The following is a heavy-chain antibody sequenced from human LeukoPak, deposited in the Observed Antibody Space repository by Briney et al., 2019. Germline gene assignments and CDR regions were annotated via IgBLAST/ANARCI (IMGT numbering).Heavy chain of an antibody. CDR2: VYHTGST. V-gene: IGHV4-38-2*01. CDR1: GYSISSGYY. J-gene: IGHJ4*02. Sequence: SETLSLTCAVSGYSISSGYYWVWIRQPPGKGLEWIGSVYHTGSTYYHPSLKSRVTISLDTSKNQFSLRLTSVTAADTAVYYCASYCGGDCYTPADYWGQGTLVTVSS. D-gene: IGHD2-21*01. CDR3: ASYCGGDCYTPADY.